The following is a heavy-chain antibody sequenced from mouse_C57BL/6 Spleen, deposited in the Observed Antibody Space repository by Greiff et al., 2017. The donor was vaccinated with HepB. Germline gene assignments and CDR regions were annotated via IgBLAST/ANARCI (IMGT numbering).Heavy chain of an antibody. D-gene: IGHD4-1*01. V-gene: IGHV1-80*01. CDR3: ARRNWEGYAMDY. J-gene: IGHJ4*01. Sequence: VKLQESGAELVKPGASVKISCKASGYAFSSYWMNWVKQRPGKGLEWIGQIYPGDGDTNYNGKFKGKATLTADKSSSTAYMQLSSLTSEDSAVYFCARRNWEGYAMDYWGQGTSVTVSS. CDR1: GYAFSSYW. CDR2: IYPGDGDT.